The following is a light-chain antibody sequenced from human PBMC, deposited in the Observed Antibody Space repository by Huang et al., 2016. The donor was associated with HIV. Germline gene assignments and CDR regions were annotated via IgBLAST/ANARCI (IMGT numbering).Light chain of an antibody. V-gene: IGKV3-11*01. CDR3: QQRSHWLT. CDR2: DAS. J-gene: IGKJ4*01. Sequence: EIVLTQSPATLSLSAGERATLSCRASQSVSNYLAWYQQKSGQAPRPLSYDASNRATGIPARFRGSGPGTDFTLTISSLEPEDFASYYCQQRSHWLTFGGGTKVAIK. CDR1: QSVSNY.